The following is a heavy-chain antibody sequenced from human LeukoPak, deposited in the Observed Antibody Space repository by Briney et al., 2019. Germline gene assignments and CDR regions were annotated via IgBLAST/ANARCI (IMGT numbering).Heavy chain of an antibody. CDR1: GYTFTNFG. CDR3: ARDRDYGDYNTQDLFVY. J-gene: IGHJ4*02. D-gene: IGHD4-17*01. CDR2: ISAYNGNT. V-gene: IGHV1-18*01. Sequence: ASVKVSCKASGYTFTNFGISWVRQAPGQGLEWMGWISAYNGNTNYAQRLQGRVIMTTDTSRSTAYMELRSLRSDDTAVYYCARDRDYGDYNTQDLFVYWGQGTLVTVSS.